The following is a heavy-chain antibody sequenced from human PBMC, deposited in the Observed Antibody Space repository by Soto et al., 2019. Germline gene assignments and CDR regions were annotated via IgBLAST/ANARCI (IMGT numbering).Heavy chain of an antibody. CDR2: ISGSGRGA. D-gene: IGHD3-22*01. V-gene: IGHV3-23*01. CDR1: GFTFSSFA. CDR3: AKGGIDDSSGYYFDWFDP. J-gene: IGHJ5*02. Sequence: PGGSLRLSCTASGFTFSSFAMSWVRQAPGKGLEWVSCISGSGRGAYYADSVKGRFTISRDNSKNTLYLQMNSLRAEDTAVYYCAKGGIDDSSGYYFDWFDPWGQGTLVTVSS.